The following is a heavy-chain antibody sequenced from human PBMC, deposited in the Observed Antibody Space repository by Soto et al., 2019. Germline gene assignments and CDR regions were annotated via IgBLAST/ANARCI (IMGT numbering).Heavy chain of an antibody. CDR1: GFTFSSYA. Sequence: GGSLRLSCAASGFTFSSYAMSWVRQAPGKGLEWVSAISGSGGSTYYADSVKGRLTISRDNSKNTLYLQMNSLRAEDTAVYYCAKAKMVVTAINYYGMDVWGQGTTVTVSS. CDR2: ISGSGGST. CDR3: AKAKMVVTAINYYGMDV. D-gene: IGHD2-21*02. J-gene: IGHJ6*02. V-gene: IGHV3-23*01.